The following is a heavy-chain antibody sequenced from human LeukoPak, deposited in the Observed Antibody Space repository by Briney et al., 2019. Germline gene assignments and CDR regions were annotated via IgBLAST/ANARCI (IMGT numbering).Heavy chain of an antibody. J-gene: IGHJ5*02. D-gene: IGHD2-21*01. V-gene: IGHV3-30*18. CDR2: ISYDGSNK. CDR3: AKDLRWDDSANA. Sequence: PGGSLRRSCAASGFTFSSYGMPRVRQAPGKGPEWVAVISYDGSNKYYADSVKGRFTISRDNSKNTLYLQMNSLRAEDTAIYYCAKDLRWDDSANAWGQGTPVTVSS. CDR1: GFTFSSYG.